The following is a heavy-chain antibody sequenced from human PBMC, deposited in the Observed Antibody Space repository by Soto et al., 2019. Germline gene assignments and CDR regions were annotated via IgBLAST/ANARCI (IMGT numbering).Heavy chain of an antibody. CDR1: GFTFSSYG. J-gene: IGHJ4*02. D-gene: IGHD6-19*01. V-gene: IGHV3-33*01. CDR3: ARAPIYSSGWYSAHFDY. CDR2: IWYDGSNK. Sequence: QVQLVESGGGVVQPGRSLRLSCAASGFTFSSYGMHWVRQAPGKGLEWVAGIWYDGSNKYYADSVKGRFTISRDNSKNTLYLQMNSLRAEDTAVYYCARAPIYSSGWYSAHFDYWGQGTLVTVSS.